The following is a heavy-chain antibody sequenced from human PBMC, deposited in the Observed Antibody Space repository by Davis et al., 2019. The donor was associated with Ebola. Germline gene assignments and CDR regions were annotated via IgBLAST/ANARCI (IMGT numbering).Heavy chain of an antibody. CDR2: INSDGSTT. CDR3: ARKTDCSSDEDAFDI. D-gene: IGHD6-19*01. V-gene: IGHV3-74*01. Sequence: ESLKISCAASAFTFSSYRMHLLRHVPQKGLGWVSRINSDGSTTTYADSVKGRFTIARDNAKNTLYLQMISLTAEDTAVYYCARKTDCSSDEDAFDIWGQGTMVTVSS. J-gene: IGHJ3*02. CDR1: AFTFSSYR.